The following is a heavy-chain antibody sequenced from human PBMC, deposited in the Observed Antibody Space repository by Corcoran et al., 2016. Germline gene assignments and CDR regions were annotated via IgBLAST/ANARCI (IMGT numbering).Heavy chain of an antibody. Sequence: EVQLVESGGGLVKPGGSLRLSCAASGFTFSNAWMSWVRQAPGKGLEWVGRIKSKTDGGTTDYAAPVKGRFTISRDDSKNTLYLQMNSLKTGDTAVYYCTTDPYLVATKDCGGDCSEGPYYFDYWGQGTLVTVSS. D-gene: IGHD2-21*02. CDR3: TTDPYLVATKDCGGDCSEGPYYFDY. CDR1: GFTFSNAW. CDR2: IKSKTDGGTT. J-gene: IGHJ4*02. V-gene: IGHV3-15*01.